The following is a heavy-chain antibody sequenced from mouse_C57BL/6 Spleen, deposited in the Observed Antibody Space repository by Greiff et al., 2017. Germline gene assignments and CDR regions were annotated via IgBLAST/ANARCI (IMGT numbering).Heavy chain of an antibody. V-gene: IGHV1-61*01. J-gene: IGHJ2*01. CDR1: GYTFTSYW. CDR2: IYPSDSET. D-gene: IGHD2-4*01. Sequence: QVHVKQPGAELVRPGSSVKLSCKASGYTFTSYWMDWVKQRPGQGLEWIGNIYPSDSETHYNQKFKDKATLTVDKSSSTAYMQLSSLTSEDSAVYYCARDVLYYDYHYFDYWGQGTTLTVSS. CDR3: ARDVLYYDYHYFDY.